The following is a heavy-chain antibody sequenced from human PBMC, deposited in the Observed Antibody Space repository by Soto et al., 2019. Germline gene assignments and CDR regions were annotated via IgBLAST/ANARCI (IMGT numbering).Heavy chain of an antibody. CDR2: IYYNGNT. CDR1: GGSISSSSYY. J-gene: IGHJ6*02. CDR3: ARATTVTSSFFYYGMDV. V-gene: IGHV4-30-4*08. D-gene: IGHD4-17*01. Sequence: SETLALTCTVSGGSISSSSYYWGWIRQPPGKGLEWIGHIYYNGNTYYNPSLKSRLTMSLDTSQNQFSLHLSSVIAADSASYFCARATTVTSSFFYYGMDVWGQGTTVTVSS.